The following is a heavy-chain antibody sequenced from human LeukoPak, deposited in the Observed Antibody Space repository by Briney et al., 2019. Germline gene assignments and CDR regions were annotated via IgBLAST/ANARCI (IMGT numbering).Heavy chain of an antibody. CDR3: AKDRRGYSYGVHWFDL. CDR1: GFTFSSYA. V-gene: IGHV3-23*01. Sequence: GGSLRLSCAASGFTFSSYAMSWVRQAPGKGLEWVSAISGSGGSTYYADSVKGRFTISRDNSKNTLYLQMNSLRAEDTAVYYCAKDRRGYSYGVHWFDLWGQGTLVTVSS. J-gene: IGHJ5*02. CDR2: ISGSGGST. D-gene: IGHD5-18*01.